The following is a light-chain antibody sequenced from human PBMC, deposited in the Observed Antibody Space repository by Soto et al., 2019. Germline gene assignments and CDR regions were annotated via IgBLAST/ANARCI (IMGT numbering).Light chain of an antibody. V-gene: IGKV2-30*02. CDR1: QSLIHSDGNTY. J-gene: IGKJ3*01. CDR2: HVS. Sequence: DVVVTQSPLSLPVTLGQPASISCRSSQSLIHSDGNTYLHWFQQRPGQSPRRLIYHVSTRDSGVPDRFSGSGSGTDFTLEISRVEAEDVGVYYSMQGRHSPYTFGPGTTVHIK. CDR3: MQGRHSPYT.